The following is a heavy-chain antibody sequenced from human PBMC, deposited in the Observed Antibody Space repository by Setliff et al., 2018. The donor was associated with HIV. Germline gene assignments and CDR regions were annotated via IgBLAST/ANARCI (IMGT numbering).Heavy chain of an antibody. J-gene: IGHJ4*02. CDR2: THHSGST. D-gene: IGHD6-25*01. V-gene: IGHV4-38-2*01. CDR1: ASSISSDYC. CDR3: ARYSPRGYTLTGPY. Sequence: SETLSLTCAVSASSISSDYCWGWIRQPPGKGLEWIGSTHHSGSTNYNPSLKSRVTMSVDTSKNQFSLKLTSVTAADTAVYYCARYSPRGYTLTGPYWGQGTLVTVSS.